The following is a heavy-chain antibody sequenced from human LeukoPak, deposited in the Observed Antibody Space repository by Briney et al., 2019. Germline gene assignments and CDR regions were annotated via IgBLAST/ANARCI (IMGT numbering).Heavy chain of an antibody. CDR1: GFTFSSYS. CDR2: ISSSSSYI. D-gene: IGHD4-17*01. CDR3: ARDPTPGDPPHY. J-gene: IGHJ4*02. V-gene: IGHV3-21*01. Sequence: WGSLRLSCAASGFTFSSYSMNWVRQAPGKGLEWVSSISSSSSYIYYADSVKGRFTISRDNAKNSLYLQMNSLRAEDTAVYYCARDPTPGDPPHYWGQGTLVTVSS.